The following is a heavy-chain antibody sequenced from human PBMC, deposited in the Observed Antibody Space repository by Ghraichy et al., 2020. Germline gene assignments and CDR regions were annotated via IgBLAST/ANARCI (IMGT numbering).Heavy chain of an antibody. J-gene: IGHJ4*02. CDR2: IYYSGST. Sequence: SETLSLTCTVSGGSISSGDYYWSWIRQPPGKGLEWIGYIYYSGSTYYNPSLKSRVTISVDTSKNQFSLKLSSVTAADTAVYYCARVASRGYSYGYSDYWGQGTLVTVSS. D-gene: IGHD5-18*01. CDR3: ARVASRGYSYGYSDY. CDR1: GGSISSGDYY. V-gene: IGHV4-30-4*01.